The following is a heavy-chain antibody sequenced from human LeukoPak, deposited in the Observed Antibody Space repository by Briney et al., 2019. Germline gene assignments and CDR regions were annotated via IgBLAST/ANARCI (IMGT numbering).Heavy chain of an antibody. CDR3: ARDRYSSSLDAFDI. V-gene: IGHV3-21*01. CDR1: GFTFSTYT. J-gene: IGHJ3*02. D-gene: IGHD6-13*01. Sequence: PGGSLRLSCAAAGFTFSTYTLNWVRQAPGQGLEWVSSNSSSSSYIYYADSVKGRFTISRDNAKNSLYLQMNSLRAEDTAVYYCARDRYSSSLDAFDIWGQGTMVTVSS. CDR2: NSSSSSYI.